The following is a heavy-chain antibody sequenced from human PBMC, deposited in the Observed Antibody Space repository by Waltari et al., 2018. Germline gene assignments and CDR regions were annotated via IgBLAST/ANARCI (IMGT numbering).Heavy chain of an antibody. V-gene: IGHV4-61*01. CDR3: ARYCSSGTCYERGDNAFDI. D-gene: IGHD2-2*01. CDR1: GGSVNSDSNF. CDR2: IFSGGDT. Sequence: QVQLQESGPGLVKPSETLSLTCSVSGGSVNSDSNFWSWFRQPPGKGLGWIGRIFSGGDTTSIPSLKTRVTISVDTAKNQFSLELTSATAADTAVYYCARYCSSGTCYERGDNAFDIWGQGTAVTVSS. J-gene: IGHJ3*02.